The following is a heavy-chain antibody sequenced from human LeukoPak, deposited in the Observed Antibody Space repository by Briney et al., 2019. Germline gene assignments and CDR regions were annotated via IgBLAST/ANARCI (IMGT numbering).Heavy chain of an antibody. CDR2: INPNSGGT. V-gene: IGHV1-2*02. J-gene: IGHJ4*02. Sequence: RASVKVSCKAFGYTFTGYYMYWVRQAPGQGLEWMGWINPNSGGTNYAQKFQGRVTMTRDTSITTAYMDLSRLRSDDTAVYYCARGVGGNARWRNFDWSKKIPMRDYFDYWGQGTLVTVSS. CDR1: GYTFTGYY. D-gene: IGHD3-9*01. CDR3: ARGVGGNARWRNFDWSKKIPMRDYFDY.